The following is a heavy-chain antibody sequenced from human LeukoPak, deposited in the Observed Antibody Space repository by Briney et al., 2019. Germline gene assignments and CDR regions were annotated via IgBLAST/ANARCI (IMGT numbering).Heavy chain of an antibody. CDR2: TSSSGSYI. D-gene: IGHD6-19*01. Sequence: PGGSLTLSCAASGFSFSTYSMHWVRQAPGKGLEWVSSTSSSGSYIYYADSLKGRFTISRDNAKNSLYLQMNSLRAEDTAVYYCAKDRSDWYPAAFDIWGQGTMVTVSS. V-gene: IGHV3-21*01. CDR1: GFSFSTYS. J-gene: IGHJ3*02. CDR3: AKDRSDWYPAAFDI.